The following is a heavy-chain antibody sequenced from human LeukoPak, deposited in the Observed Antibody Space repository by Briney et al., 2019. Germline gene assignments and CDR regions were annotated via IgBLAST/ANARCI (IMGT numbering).Heavy chain of an antibody. Sequence: GGSLRLSCAASGFTFSSYGMHWVRQAPGKGLEWVAVISYDGSNKYYADSAKGRFTISRDNSKNTLYLQINSLRAEDTAVYYCAKEVAGLGSFDYWGQGTLVTVSS. CDR1: GFTFSSYG. CDR3: AKEVAGLGSFDY. CDR2: ISYDGSNK. D-gene: IGHD6-19*01. J-gene: IGHJ4*02. V-gene: IGHV3-30*18.